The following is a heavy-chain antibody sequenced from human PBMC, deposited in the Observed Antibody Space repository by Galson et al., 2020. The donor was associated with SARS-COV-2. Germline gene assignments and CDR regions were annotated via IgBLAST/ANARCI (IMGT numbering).Heavy chain of an antibody. CDR3: ARDRMIVLITTDYYGMDV. Sequence: SETLSLTCTVSGGSVSGSSYHWGWIRQPPGKGLEWIGSVSYSGSTNYNPSLKSRVTISVDTSKNQVSLELSSVAAADTAVYYCARDRMIVLITTDYYGMDVWGRGTMVTVS. CDR2: VSYSGST. CDR1: GGSVSGSSYH. V-gene: IGHV4-39*07. J-gene: IGHJ6*02. D-gene: IGHD3-22*01.